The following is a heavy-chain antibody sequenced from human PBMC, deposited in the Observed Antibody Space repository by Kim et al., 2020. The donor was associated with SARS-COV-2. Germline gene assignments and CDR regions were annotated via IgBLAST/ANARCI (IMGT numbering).Heavy chain of an antibody. D-gene: IGHD2-21*02. CDR2: IYYTGSS. CDR3: ARGPPIGGGDCYSH. J-gene: IGHJ4*02. V-gene: IGHV4-30-4*01. Sequence: SETLSLTCTVSGGSISSGDYYWSWIRQPPGKGLEWIGYIYYTGSSHYNPSLNSRVTISIDTSNNQFSLKLSSVTAADTAVYYCARGPPIGGGDCYSHWGQGTLVTVSS. CDR1: GGSISSGDYY.